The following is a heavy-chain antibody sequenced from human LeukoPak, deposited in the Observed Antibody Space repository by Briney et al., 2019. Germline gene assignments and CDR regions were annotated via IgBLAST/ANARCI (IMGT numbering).Heavy chain of an antibody. CDR2: ISAYNGDT. CDR3: AREHDTKVPYYNGMDV. J-gene: IGHJ6*02. V-gene: IGHV1-18*01. D-gene: IGHD3-10*01. Sequence: ASVKVSCKASGFTFTKHGFSWVRQAPGQGLEWMGWISAYNGDTYYAQKFQGRVTVTTVTSTSTAYMELRSLTYDDTAVYYCAREHDTKVPYYNGMDVWGQGTTVTVSS. CDR1: GFTFTKHG.